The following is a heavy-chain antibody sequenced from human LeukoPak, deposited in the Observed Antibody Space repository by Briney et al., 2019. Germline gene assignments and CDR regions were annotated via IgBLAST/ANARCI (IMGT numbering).Heavy chain of an antibody. CDR3: AIWYCSGGRCYSNARTFDY. V-gene: IGHV7-4-1*02. Sequence: ASVKVSCKASGYTFTSFYMQWVRQAPGQGLEWMGWIKTKTGNPTYAQGLTGRFVFSLDTSVSTAYLQISSLKAEDTAVYYCAIWYCSGGRCYSNARTFDYWGQGTRVSVSS. CDR2: IKTKTGNP. D-gene: IGHD2-15*01. CDR1: GYTFTSFY. J-gene: IGHJ4*02.